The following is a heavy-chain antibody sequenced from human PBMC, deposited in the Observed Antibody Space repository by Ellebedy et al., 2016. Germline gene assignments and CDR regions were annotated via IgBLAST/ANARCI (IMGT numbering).Heavy chain of an antibody. Sequence: SETLSLTCTVSGGSISSSSYYWGWIRQPPGKGLEWIGSIYYSGSTYYNPSLKSRVTISVDTSKNQFSLKLSSVTAADTAVYYCARGSWSYYWFDPWGQGTLVTVSS. J-gene: IGHJ5*02. CDR3: ARGSWSYYWFDP. V-gene: IGHV4-39*07. CDR1: GGSISSSSYY. CDR2: IYYSGST. D-gene: IGHD1-26*01.